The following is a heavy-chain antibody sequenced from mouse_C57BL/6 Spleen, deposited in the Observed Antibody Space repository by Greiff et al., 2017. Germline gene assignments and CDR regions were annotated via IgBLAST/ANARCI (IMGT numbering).Heavy chain of an antibody. D-gene: IGHD2-5*01. CDR3: ASRYSNYPLGFDY. V-gene: IGHV1-26*01. CDR2: INPNNGGT. Sequence: EVQLQQSGPELVKPRASVKISCKASGYTFTDYYMNWVKQSHGKSLEWIGDINPNNGGTSYNQKFKGKATLTVDKSSSTAYMELRSLTSEDSAVYYCASRYSNYPLGFDYWGQGTTLTVSS. J-gene: IGHJ2*01. CDR1: GYTFTDYY.